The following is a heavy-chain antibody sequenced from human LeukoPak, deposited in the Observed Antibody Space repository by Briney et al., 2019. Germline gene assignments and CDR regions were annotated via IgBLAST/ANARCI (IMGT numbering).Heavy chain of an antibody. CDR1: GFTFSSYS. CDR3: AREKTIFGVVGAFDI. V-gene: IGHV3-21*01. CDR2: ISSSSSYI. D-gene: IGHD3-3*01. J-gene: IGHJ3*02. Sequence: PGGSLRLSCAASGFTFSSYSMNWVRQAPGKGLEWVSSISSSSSYIYYADSVKGRFTISRDNAKNSLYLQMNSLRAEDTAVYYCAREKTIFGVVGAFDIWGQGTMVTVSS.